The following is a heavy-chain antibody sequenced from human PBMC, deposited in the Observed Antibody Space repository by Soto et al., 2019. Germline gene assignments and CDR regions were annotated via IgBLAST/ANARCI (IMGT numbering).Heavy chain of an antibody. V-gene: IGHV3-30-3*01. D-gene: IGHD3-10*01. CDR2: ISYDGSNK. CDR1: GFTFSSYA. CDR3: ARGSGSYYNVLDY. Sequence: GGSLRLSCAASGFTFSSYAMHWVRQAPGKGLEWVAVISYDGSNKYYADSVKGRFTISRDNSKNTLYLQMNSLRAEDTAVYYCARGSGSYYNVLDYWGQGTLVTVSS. J-gene: IGHJ4*02.